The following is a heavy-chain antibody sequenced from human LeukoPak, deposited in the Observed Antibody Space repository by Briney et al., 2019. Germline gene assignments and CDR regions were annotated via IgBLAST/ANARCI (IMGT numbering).Heavy chain of an antibody. CDR2: TIPILGIA. CDR1: GGTLSNYT. Sequence: SVTVSYKASGGTLSNYTISWVRQAPGQGREWMGWTIPILGIANYPQKSQGTVTVTTSKSTSPAYMELSSVGSEDTALYYCAVTLYSSSSEEGHDYWGQGTLVTVSS. D-gene: IGHD6-6*01. V-gene: IGHV1-69*02. J-gene: IGHJ4*02. CDR3: AVTLYSSSSEEGHDY.